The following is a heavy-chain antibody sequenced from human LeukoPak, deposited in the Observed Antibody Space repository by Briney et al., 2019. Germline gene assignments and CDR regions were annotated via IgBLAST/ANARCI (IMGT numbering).Heavy chain of an antibody. J-gene: IGHJ4*02. CDR1: GLTFSIHW. CDR3: GKGDTTMDTTLDY. CDR2: INQDGSDK. V-gene: IGHV3-7*03. D-gene: IGHD5-18*01. Sequence: PGGSLRLSCAASGLTFSIHWMNWVRQAPGKGLECVANINQDGSDKYYVDSVKGRFTISRDNTKNSLYLQMNSLRTEDTALYYCGKGDTTMDTTLDYWGQGTLVTVYS.